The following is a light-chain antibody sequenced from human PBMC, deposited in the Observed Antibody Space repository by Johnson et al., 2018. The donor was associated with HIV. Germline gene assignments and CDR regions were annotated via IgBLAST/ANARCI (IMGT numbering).Light chain of an antibody. CDR2: KND. J-gene: IGLJ1*01. CDR1: SSDMGNYA. CDR3: GTWDSSLRAGF. V-gene: IGLV1-51*02. Sequence: QSVLTQPPSVSAAPGQKVTISCSGSSSDMGNYAVSWYQQLPGTAPKLLIYKNDKRPSGIPDRFSGSKSGTSATLGITGLQTGDEADYYRGTWDSSLRAGFFGTGTNVTVL.